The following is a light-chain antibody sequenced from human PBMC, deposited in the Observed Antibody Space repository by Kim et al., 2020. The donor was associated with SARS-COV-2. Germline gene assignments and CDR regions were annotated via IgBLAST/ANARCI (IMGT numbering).Light chain of an antibody. CDR3: QAWDRSTAV. J-gene: IGLJ3*02. Sequence: SVSPGQTANITCSGDKLGDKYAFWYQQQTGQSPVLLIYQDTKRPSGIPERFSGSNSGITATLTISETQTMDEADYYCQAWDRSTAVFGGGTQLTVL. CDR1: KLGDKY. V-gene: IGLV3-1*01. CDR2: QDT.